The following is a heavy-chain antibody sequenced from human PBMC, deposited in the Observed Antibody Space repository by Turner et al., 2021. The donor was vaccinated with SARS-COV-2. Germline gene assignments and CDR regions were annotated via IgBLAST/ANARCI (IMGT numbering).Heavy chain of an antibody. CDR2: IYSGGST. CDR3: AREVSGSSNTGVHFDS. Sequence: EVQLLESGGGLVQPGESLRLSCAASGLTVSSNYMSWVRQAPGKGLEWVSVIYSGGSTYYADSVKGRFTISRDNSKNTLYLQMNSLRAEDTAVYYCAREVSGSSNTGVHFDSWGQGTPVTVSS. CDR1: GLTVSSNY. D-gene: IGHD3-10*01. J-gene: IGHJ4*02. V-gene: IGHV3-66*01.